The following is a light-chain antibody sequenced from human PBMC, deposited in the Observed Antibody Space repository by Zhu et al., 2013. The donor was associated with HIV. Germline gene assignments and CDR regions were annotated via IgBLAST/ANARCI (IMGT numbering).Light chain of an antibody. CDR2: GAS. CDR1: QGIGYF. Sequence: DIQMTQSPSVMSASVGDRVTITCRATQGIGYFLSWFQQKSGKVPTRLIFGASNLQGGVPSRFSGHGSGTEFTLTISDLQPGDSATYYCLQYKSYPRTFGQGTKLEI. CDR3: LQYKSYPRT. J-gene: IGKJ2*01. V-gene: IGKV1-17*03.